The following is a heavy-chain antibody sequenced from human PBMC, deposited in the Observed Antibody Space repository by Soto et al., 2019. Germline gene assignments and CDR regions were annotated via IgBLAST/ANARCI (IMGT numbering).Heavy chain of an antibody. J-gene: IGHJ5*02. Sequence: SETLSLTCTVSGGSISSGGYYWSWIRQHPGKGLEWIGYIYYSGSTYYNPSLKSRVTISVDTSKNQFSLKLSSVTAADTAVYYCARALYDSDWFDPWGQGTLVTVSS. CDR1: GGSISSGGYY. D-gene: IGHD5-12*01. V-gene: IGHV4-31*03. CDR2: IYYSGST. CDR3: ARALYDSDWFDP.